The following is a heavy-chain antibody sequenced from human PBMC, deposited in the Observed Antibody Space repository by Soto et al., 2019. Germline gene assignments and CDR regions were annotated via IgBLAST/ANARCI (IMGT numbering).Heavy chain of an antibody. V-gene: IGHV3-23*01. D-gene: IGHD3-10*01. CDR3: AKGVHYYGSGRSDY. CDR2: ISGSGGST. J-gene: IGHJ4*02. CDR1: GFTFSSYA. Sequence: PGGSLRLSCAASGFTFSSYAIICVRQSPGKGLEWVSAISGSGGSTYYADSVKGRFTISRDNSKNTLYLQMNSLRAEDTAVYYCAKGVHYYGSGRSDYWGQGTLVTVSS.